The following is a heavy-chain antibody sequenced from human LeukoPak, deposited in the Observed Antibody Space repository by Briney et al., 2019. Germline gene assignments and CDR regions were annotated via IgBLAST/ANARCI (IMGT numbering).Heavy chain of an antibody. Sequence: SETLSLTCTVSGGSISSSSYYWGWIRQPPGKGLEWIGSIYYSGSTYYNPSLKSRVTISVDTSKNQFSLKLSSVTAADTAVYYCARVRGYAFDIWGQGTMVTVSS. CDR1: GGSISSSSYY. CDR3: ARVRGYAFDI. J-gene: IGHJ3*02. D-gene: IGHD3-22*01. CDR2: IYYSGST. V-gene: IGHV4-39*07.